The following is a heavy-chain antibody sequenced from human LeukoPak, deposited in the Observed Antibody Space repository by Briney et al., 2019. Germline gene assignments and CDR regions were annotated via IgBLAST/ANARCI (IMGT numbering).Heavy chain of an antibody. J-gene: IGHJ6*02. V-gene: IGHV1-46*01. Sequence: GASVKVSCKASGYTFTSYYMHWVRQAPGQGLEWMGIIDPSGVPTYAQKFQGRVTMTRDTSTSTIYMELSSLRSEDTAVYYCAREAVMPVAPVKIGTSDRPLYEYYGLDVWGQGTTVTVS. CDR3: AREAVMPVAPVKIGTSDRPLYEYYGLDV. D-gene: IGHD1/OR15-1a*01. CDR2: IDPSGVP. CDR1: GYTFTSYY.